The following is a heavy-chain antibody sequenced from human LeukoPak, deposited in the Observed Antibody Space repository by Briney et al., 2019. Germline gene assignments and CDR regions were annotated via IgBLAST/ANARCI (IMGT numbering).Heavy chain of an antibody. D-gene: IGHD4-17*01. Sequence: GASVKVSCKASGYTFTGYYMRWVRQAPGQGLEWMGWINPNSGGTNYAQKFQGRVTMTRDTSISTAYMELSRLRSDDTAVYYCARPSPPDYGDYIRSGYGMDVWGQGTTVTVSS. CDR2: INPNSGGT. CDR3: ARPSPPDYGDYIRSGYGMDV. CDR1: GYTFTGYY. J-gene: IGHJ6*02. V-gene: IGHV1-2*02.